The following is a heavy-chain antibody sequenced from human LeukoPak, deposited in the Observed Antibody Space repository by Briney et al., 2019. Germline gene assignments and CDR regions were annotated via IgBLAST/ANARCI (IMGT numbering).Heavy chain of an antibody. D-gene: IGHD3-9*01. CDR1: GYIFTTYF. Sequence: ASVKVSCKASGYIFTTYFIHWVRQAPGHGFEWMRWINPNNGDTNYVQKFQGRVTMTRDTSISTAYMELTRLRSDDTAVYYCAREGGYDILTGYQDYWGQGTLVTVSS. CDR2: INPNNGDT. J-gene: IGHJ4*02. CDR3: AREGGYDILTGYQDY. V-gene: IGHV1-2*02.